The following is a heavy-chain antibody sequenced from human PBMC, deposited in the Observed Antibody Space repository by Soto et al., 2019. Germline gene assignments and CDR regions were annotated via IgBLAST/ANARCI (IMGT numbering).Heavy chain of an antibody. Sequence: GGSLRLSCAASGFNSGSHGMHWVRQAPGKGLEWVAVIWYDGSNQIYADSVKGRFTISRDNSKGTLYLQMISLRDNDTAVYYCARWWDRNRIDVWGQGTTVTVSS. CDR2: IWYDGSNQ. D-gene: IGHD1-26*01. J-gene: IGHJ6*02. CDR1: GFNSGSHG. V-gene: IGHV3-33*01. CDR3: ARWWDRNRIDV.